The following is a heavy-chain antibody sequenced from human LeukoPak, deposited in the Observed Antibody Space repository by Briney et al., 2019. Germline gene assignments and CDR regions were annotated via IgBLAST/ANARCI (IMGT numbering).Heavy chain of an antibody. CDR1: GFTFSSYG. J-gene: IGHJ4*02. CDR3: SKDCTSGWTADLFDH. Sequence: PGGSLRLSCAVSGFTFSSYGMHWVRQAPGKGLEWVAVISYDGSNKYYADLVKGRFTISRDNSKNTLYLQMNSLRAEDTAVYYCSKDCTSGWTADLFDHWGGGTLLSVSS. CDR2: ISYDGSNK. V-gene: IGHV3-30*18. D-gene: IGHD6-19*01.